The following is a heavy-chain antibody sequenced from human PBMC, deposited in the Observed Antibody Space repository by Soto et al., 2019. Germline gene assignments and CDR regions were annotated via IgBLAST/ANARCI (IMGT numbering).Heavy chain of an antibody. Sequence: ASVKVSCKASGYTFTSYYMHWVRQAPGQGLEWMGIINPSGGSTSYAQKFQGRVTMTRDTPTSTVYMELSSLRSEDTDVYYCARDLNLTVVPAAPDGNWFDPWGQGTLVTAPQ. CDR2: INPSGGST. CDR3: ARDLNLTVVPAAPDGNWFDP. CDR1: GYTFTSYY. J-gene: IGHJ5*02. D-gene: IGHD2-2*01. V-gene: IGHV1-46*03.